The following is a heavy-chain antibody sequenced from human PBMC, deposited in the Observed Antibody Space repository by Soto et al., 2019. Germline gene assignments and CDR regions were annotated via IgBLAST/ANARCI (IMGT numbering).Heavy chain of an antibody. V-gene: IGHV3-23*01. CDR1: GFTFSSYA. J-gene: IGHJ4*02. Sequence: EVQLLESGGGLVQPGGSLRLSCAASGFTFSSYAVSWVRQAPGKGLEWVSAISGSGGSTYYADSVKGRFTISRDNSKNTLYLQMNSLRAEDTAVYYCAKLLGYCSGGSCYRGVGYWGKGTLVTVSS. D-gene: IGHD2-15*01. CDR3: AKLLGYCSGGSCYRGVGY. CDR2: ISGSGGST.